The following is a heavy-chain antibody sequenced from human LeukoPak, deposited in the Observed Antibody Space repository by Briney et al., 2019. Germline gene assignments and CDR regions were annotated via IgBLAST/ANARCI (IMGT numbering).Heavy chain of an antibody. D-gene: IGHD6-19*01. CDR1: GFAFDDYA. CDR3: ANDIGSGWYGWVNWFDP. Sequence: GGSLRLSCAASGFAFDDYAMHWVRQAPGQGLEWVSLISGDGGSTYYADSVKGRFTISRDNSKNSLYLQMNSLRTEGMALSYCANDIGSGWYGWVNWFDPWGQGTLVTVSS. J-gene: IGHJ5*02. CDR2: ISGDGGST. V-gene: IGHV3-43*02.